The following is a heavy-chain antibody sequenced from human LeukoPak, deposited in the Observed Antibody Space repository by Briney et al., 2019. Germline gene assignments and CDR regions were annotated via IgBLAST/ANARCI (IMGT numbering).Heavy chain of an antibody. CDR2: IKTKVDGGTA. CDR3: ATGNMYF. CDR1: GFTFSNAW. D-gene: IGHD2/OR15-2a*01. J-gene: IGHJ4*02. Sequence: GGSLRLSCAASGFTFSNAWMSWVRQAPGKGLEGVGRIKTKVDGGTADYGTVVKGRFNISRDDSQNTLFPQVDSLKTEDTAVYYCATGNMYFWGQGILVTVSS. V-gene: IGHV3-15*01.